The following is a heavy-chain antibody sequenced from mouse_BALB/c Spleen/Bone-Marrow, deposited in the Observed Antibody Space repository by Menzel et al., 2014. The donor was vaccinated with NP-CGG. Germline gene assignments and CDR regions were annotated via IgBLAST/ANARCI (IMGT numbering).Heavy chain of an antibody. Sequence: QVQLQQSGADLVRPGSSVKISCKASGYAFSSYWMNWVKQRPGQGLEWIGQIYPGDGDTNYNGKFKGKATLTADKSSSTAYMQLSSLTSEDSAVYFCARSLYYGSSYPLYAMDYWGQGTSVTFSS. CDR3: ARSLYYGSSYPLYAMDY. V-gene: IGHV1-80*01. CDR2: IYPGDGDT. D-gene: IGHD1-1*01. J-gene: IGHJ4*01. CDR1: GYAFSSYW.